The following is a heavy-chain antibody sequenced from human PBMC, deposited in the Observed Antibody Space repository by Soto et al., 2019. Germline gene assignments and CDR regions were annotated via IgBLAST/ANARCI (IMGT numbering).Heavy chain of an antibody. J-gene: IGHJ5*02. CDR1: GGSFSGYY. D-gene: IGHD2-2*02. V-gene: IGHV4-34*01. CDR3: ARAPIVVPAAIGGVSDWFDP. CDR2: INHSGST. Sequence: PSETLCLTCAVYGGSFSGYYWSWIRQPPGKGLEWIGEINHSGSTNYNPSLKSRVTISVDTSKNQFSPKLSSVTAADTAVYYCARAPIVVPAAIGGVSDWFDPWGQGTLVTVSS.